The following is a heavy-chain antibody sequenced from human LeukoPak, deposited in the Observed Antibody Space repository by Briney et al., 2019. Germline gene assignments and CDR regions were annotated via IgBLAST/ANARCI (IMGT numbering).Heavy chain of an antibody. CDR1: GFTFSSYA. CDR2: ISSNGGST. D-gene: IGHD3-10*01. J-gene: IGHJ6*04. CDR3: VKGRMVRGVTYYYYGMDV. V-gene: IGHV3-64D*06. Sequence: GGSLRLSCSASGFTFSSYAMHWGRQAPGKGLEYVSAISSNGGSTYYADSVKGRFTISRDNSKNTLYLQMSSLRAEDTAVYYCVKGRMVRGVTYYYYGMDVWGKGTTVTVSS.